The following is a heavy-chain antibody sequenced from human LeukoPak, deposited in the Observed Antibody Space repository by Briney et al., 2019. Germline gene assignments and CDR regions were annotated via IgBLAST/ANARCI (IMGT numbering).Heavy chain of an antibody. D-gene: IGHD6-19*01. CDR2: IYYSGTT. J-gene: IGHJ3*02. CDR3: ARDLGIAVAGSAFDT. V-gene: IGHV4-59*01. Sequence: SETLSLTCTVSGGSISSYYWSWIRQPPGKGLEWIGYIYYSGTTNYNPSLKSRVTISVDTSKNQFSLKLSSVTAADTAVYYCARDLGIAVAGSAFDTWGQGTMVTVSS. CDR1: GGSISSYY.